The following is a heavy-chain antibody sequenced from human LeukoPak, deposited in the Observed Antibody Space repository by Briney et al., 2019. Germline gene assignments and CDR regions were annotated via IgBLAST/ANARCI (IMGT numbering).Heavy chain of an antibody. D-gene: IGHD3-10*01. CDR1: GGSISSGGYY. Sequence: SETLSLTCTVSGGSISSGGYYWSWIRQHPGKGLEWIGYIYYSGSTYYNPSLKSRVTISVDTSKNQFSLKLSSVTAADTAVYYCARVSLLWFGELPNGMDVWGQGTTVTVSS. J-gene: IGHJ6*02. V-gene: IGHV4-31*03. CDR2: IYYSGST. CDR3: ARVSLLWFGELPNGMDV.